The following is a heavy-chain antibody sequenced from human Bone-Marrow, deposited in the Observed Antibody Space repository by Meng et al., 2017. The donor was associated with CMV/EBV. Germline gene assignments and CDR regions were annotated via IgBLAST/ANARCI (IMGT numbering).Heavy chain of an antibody. Sequence: GESLKISCAASGFTFSSYWMSWVRQAPGKGLEWVANIKQDGSEKYYVDSVKGRFTISRENAKNSLYLQMNSLRAEDTAVYYCASVAAAGTVDYWGQGTLVTVSS. J-gene: IGHJ4*02. CDR2: IKQDGSEK. CDR3: ASVAAAGTVDY. V-gene: IGHV3-7*03. CDR1: GFTFSSYW. D-gene: IGHD6-13*01.